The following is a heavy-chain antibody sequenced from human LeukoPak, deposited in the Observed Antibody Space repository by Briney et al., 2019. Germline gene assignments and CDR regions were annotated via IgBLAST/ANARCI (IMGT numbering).Heavy chain of an antibody. CDR1: GYTFTSYD. CDR3: ARGPGYFPRFDY. CDR2: INPNSRGT. J-gene: IGHJ4*02. V-gene: IGHV1-2*02. D-gene: IGHD1-1*01. Sequence: ASVKVSCKASGYTFTSYDINWVRQATGQGLEWMGWINPNSRGTNYAQKFQGRVTMTRDTSISTAYMELSSLRSEDTAVYYCARGPGYFPRFDYWGQGTLVTVSS.